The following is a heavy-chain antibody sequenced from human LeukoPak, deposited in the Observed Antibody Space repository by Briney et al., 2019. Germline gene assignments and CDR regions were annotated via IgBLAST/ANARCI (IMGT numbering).Heavy chain of an antibody. V-gene: IGHV3-21*06. CDR2: IRKRNSSK. CDR1: GFTFSSPC. CDR3: ARGGWGYGSSSGN. D-gene: IGHD2-2*01. J-gene: IGHJ4*02. Sequence: PGGALRLPCAASGFTFSSPCNNWVRQAPGKGAGGGSSIRKRNSSKYYSDPVKGRFTISRDNVKNLLYRQMNSLRAEDTAVYYCARGGWGYGSSSGNWGQGTLVTVSS.